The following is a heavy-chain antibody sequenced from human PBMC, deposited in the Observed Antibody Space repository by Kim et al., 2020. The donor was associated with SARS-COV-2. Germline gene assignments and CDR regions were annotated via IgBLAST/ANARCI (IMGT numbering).Heavy chain of an antibody. Sequence: GGSLRLSCAASGFTFSSYAMHWVRQAPGKGLEWVAVISYDGSNKYYADSVKGRFTISRDNSKNTLYLQMNSLRAEDTAVYYCARVLFGGYSYGFAYWGQGTLVTVSS. V-gene: IGHV3-30*04. CDR3: ARVLFGGYSYGFAY. CDR1: GFTFSSYA. D-gene: IGHD5-18*01. J-gene: IGHJ4*02. CDR2: ISYDGSNK.